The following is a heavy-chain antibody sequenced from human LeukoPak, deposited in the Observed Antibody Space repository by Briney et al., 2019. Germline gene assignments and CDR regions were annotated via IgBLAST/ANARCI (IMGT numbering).Heavy chain of an antibody. Sequence: GRSLRLSCAASGFTFSSYGMHWVRQAPGKGLEWVAVIWYDGSNKYYADSVKGRFTISRDNSKNTLYLQMNSLRAEDTAVYYCARDQLRFKFDPSAFDIWGQGTMVTVSS. CDR3: ARDQLRFKFDPSAFDI. CDR2: IWYDGSNK. D-gene: IGHD3-9*01. CDR1: GFTFSSYG. V-gene: IGHV3-33*01. J-gene: IGHJ3*02.